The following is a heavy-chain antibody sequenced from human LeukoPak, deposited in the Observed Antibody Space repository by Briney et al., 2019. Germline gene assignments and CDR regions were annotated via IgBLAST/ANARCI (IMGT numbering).Heavy chain of an antibody. CDR2: ISSSSSYI. Sequence: PGGSLRLSCAASGFTFSSYSMNWVRQAPGKGLEWVSSISSSSSYIYYADSVKGRFTISRDNAKNSLYLQMNSLRAEDTAVYYCARDLYPYFSPLLYSPYNWFDPWGQGTLVTVSS. D-gene: IGHD3-3*01. CDR1: GFTFSSYS. J-gene: IGHJ5*02. V-gene: IGHV3-21*01. CDR3: ARDLYPYFSPLLYSPYNWFDP.